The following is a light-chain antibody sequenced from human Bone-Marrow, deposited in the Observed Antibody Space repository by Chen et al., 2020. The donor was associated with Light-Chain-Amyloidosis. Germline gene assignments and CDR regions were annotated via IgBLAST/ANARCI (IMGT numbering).Light chain of an antibody. CDR3: MQALQTPLT. V-gene: IGKV2-28*01. Sequence: EIVMTQSPLSLPVTPGEPASISCRSSQSLLQSNGNNYLDWYLQKPGQSPQLLIYLGSHRASGVPDRFSGSGSGTDFTLKISRVEAEDVGSYYCMQALQTPLTFGPGTKVDLK. CDR2: LGS. J-gene: IGKJ3*01. CDR1: QSLLQSNGNNY.